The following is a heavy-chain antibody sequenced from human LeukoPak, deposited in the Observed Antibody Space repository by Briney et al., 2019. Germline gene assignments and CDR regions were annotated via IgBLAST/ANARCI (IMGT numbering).Heavy chain of an antibody. CDR3: AKVTYGSGTYGAFDY. V-gene: IGHV3-43*01. J-gene: IGHJ4*02. Sequence: PGGSLRLSCAASGFIFDIYTMHWVRQAPGKGLEWVSLTNWDGGSTYYADSVKGRFTISRDNSKNTLYLQMNSLRAEDTAVYYCAKVTYGSGTYGAFDYWGQGTLVTVSS. CDR2: TNWDGGST. CDR1: GFIFDIYT. D-gene: IGHD3-10*01.